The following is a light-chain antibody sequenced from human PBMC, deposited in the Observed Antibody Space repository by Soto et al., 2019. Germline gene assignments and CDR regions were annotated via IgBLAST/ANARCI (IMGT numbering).Light chain of an antibody. J-gene: IGLJ2*01. CDR3: NSYAGGLVL. CDR2: SDN. V-gene: IGLV1-47*01. CDR1: SSNIGRNY. Sequence: QSVLTQPPSASGTPGQRVTISCSGSSSNIGRNYVCWYQLLPRTAPKLLIHSDNTRPSGVPDRFSGSKSGTSASLAISGLQAADEADYYCNSYAGGLVLFGGGTKVTVL.